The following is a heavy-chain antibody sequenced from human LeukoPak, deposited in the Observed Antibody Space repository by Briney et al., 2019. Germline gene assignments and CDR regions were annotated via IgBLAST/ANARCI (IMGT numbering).Heavy chain of an antibody. CDR3: AREGIAAPTKCMAGCYYFDY. CDR2: IYYSGST. V-gene: IGHV4-39*02. CDR1: GGSISSSSYY. Sequence: KPAETLSLTCTVSGGSISSSSYYWGWIRQPPGKWLEWIGSIYYSGSTYYNPSLKSRVTISVDTSKNQFSLKLSSVTAADTAVYYCAREGIAAPTKCMAGCYYFDYWGQGTLVIVSP. J-gene: IGHJ4*02. D-gene: IGHD6-13*01.